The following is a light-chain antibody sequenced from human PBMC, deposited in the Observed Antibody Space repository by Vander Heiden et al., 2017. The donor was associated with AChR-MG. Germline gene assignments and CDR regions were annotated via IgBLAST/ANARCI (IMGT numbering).Light chain of an antibody. CDR1: STDLANYKY. CDR3: TSYTGDSWV. Sequence: QSALTQPASVPGSPGQSITISCTGTSTDLANYKYVSWYKQHPGEAPKLILYDFINRPSGVSSRFSGSKSGNTASLTISALQAEDDGGYYCTSYTGDSWVFGGGTKLTVL. CDR2: DFI. J-gene: IGLJ3*02. V-gene: IGLV2-14*01.